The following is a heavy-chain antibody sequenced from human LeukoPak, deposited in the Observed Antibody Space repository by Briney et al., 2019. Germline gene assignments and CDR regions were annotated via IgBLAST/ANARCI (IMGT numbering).Heavy chain of an antibody. V-gene: IGHV4-38-2*02. CDR2: IYHSGST. CDR1: GDSISSGYY. D-gene: IGHD1-26*01. CDR3: ARGLYRT. Sequence: PSETLSLTCTVSGDSISSGYYWGWIRQPPGKGLEWIGSIYHSGSTYYNPSLKSRVTISVDTSKNQFSLKLSSVTAADTAVYYCARGLYRTWGQGTLVTVSS. J-gene: IGHJ5*02.